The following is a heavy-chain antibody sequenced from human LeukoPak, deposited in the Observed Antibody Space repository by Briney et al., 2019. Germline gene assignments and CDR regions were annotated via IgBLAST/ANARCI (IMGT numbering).Heavy chain of an antibody. J-gene: IGHJ3*02. CDR1: GGTFSSYA. D-gene: IGHD3-22*01. Sequence: ASVKVSCKASGGTFSSYAISWVRQASGQGLEWMGGIIPIFGTANYAQKFQGRVTITADKSTSTAYMELSSLRSEDTAVYYCARGQSYYDSSAYYYEGDAFDIWGQGTMVTVSS. CDR3: ARGQSYYDSSAYYYEGDAFDI. CDR2: IIPIFGTA. V-gene: IGHV1-69*06.